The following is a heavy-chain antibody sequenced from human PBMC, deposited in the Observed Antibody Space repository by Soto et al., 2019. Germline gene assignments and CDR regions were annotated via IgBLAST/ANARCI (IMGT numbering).Heavy chain of an antibody. CDR1: GFTFSNYG. Sequence: GGSLRLSCVASGFTFSNYGMHWVRQAPGKGPEWVAIISADGHSRYYADSVEGRFTMSRDDSRNTLYLQMNSLRDEDTALYYCVKESDDYYDFDYWGQGTLVTVSS. CDR2: ISADGHSR. V-gene: IGHV3-30*18. CDR3: VKESDDYYDFDY. J-gene: IGHJ4*02. D-gene: IGHD3-22*01.